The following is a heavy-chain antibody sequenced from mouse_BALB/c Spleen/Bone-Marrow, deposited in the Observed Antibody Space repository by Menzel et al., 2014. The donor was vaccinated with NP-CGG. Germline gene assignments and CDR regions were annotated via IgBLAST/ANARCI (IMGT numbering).Heavy chain of an antibody. CDR2: IWAGGST. Sequence: VKLVESGPGLVAPSQSLSITCTVSGSSLTSYGVHWVRQPPGKGLEWLGVIWAGGSTNYNSALMYRLSISKDNSKSQVFLKMNSLQTDDTAMYYCARDRGFGYDRTMDSWGQGTSVTVSS. J-gene: IGHJ4*01. CDR1: GSSLTSYG. D-gene: IGHD2-2*01. V-gene: IGHV2-9*02. CDR3: ARDRGFGYDRTMDS.